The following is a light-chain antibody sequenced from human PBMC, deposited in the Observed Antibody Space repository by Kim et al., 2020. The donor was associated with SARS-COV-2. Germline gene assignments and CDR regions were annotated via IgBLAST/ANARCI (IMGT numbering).Light chain of an antibody. V-gene: IGKV3-20*01. CDR1: QSIGSTY. J-gene: IGKJ1*01. Sequence: EVVLTQSPGTLSLSPGERATLSCRASQSIGSTYLAWYQHKPGQAPRLLIYGASTRATGISDRFSGSGSGTDFTLTISRLEPEDFAVYYYQQYNGSRGTFGQGTKVDIK. CDR2: GAS. CDR3: QQYNGSRGT.